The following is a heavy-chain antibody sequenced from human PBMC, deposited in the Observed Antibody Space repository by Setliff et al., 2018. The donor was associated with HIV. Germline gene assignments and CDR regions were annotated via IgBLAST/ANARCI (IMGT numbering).Heavy chain of an antibody. V-gene: IGHV4-59*08. Sequence: SETLSLTCSISGRSITSSYWSWVRQSPERGLEWIGYVYYSGTTNYNPSLKSRVSLSIDTSKNQFSLKLTSLTAADTAVYYCANFPTVFGVVSPSYSWGQGIQVTVSS. J-gene: IGHJ5*02. D-gene: IGHD3-3*01. CDR3: ANFPTVFGVVSPSYS. CDR2: VYYSGTT. CDR1: GRSITSSY.